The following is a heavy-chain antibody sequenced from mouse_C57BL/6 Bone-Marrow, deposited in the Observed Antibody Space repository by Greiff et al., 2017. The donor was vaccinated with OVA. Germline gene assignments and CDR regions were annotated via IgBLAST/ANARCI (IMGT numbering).Heavy chain of an antibody. CDR1: GFTFSSYG. V-gene: IGHV5-6*01. CDR2: ISSGGSYT. J-gene: IGHJ3*01. D-gene: IGHD2-5*01. Sequence: EVHLVESGGDLVKPGGSLKLSCAASGFTFSSYGMSWVRQTPDKRLEWVATISSGGSYTYYPDSVKGRFTISRDNAKNTLYLQMSSLKSEDTAMYYCARLYSNYRAWFAYWGQGTLVTVSA. CDR3: ARLYSNYRAWFAY.